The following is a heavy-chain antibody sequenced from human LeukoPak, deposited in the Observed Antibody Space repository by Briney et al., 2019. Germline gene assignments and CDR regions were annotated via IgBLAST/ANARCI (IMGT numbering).Heavy chain of an antibody. Sequence: TSETLSLTCTVSGGSISSYYWSWIRQPPGKGLEWIGYIYYSGSTNYNPSLKSRVAISVDTSKNQFSLKLSSVTAADTAVYYCARSRLPSDDDFWSGYLDYWGQGTLVTVSS. D-gene: IGHD3-3*01. J-gene: IGHJ4*02. V-gene: IGHV4-59*01. CDR3: ARSRLPSDDDFWSGYLDY. CDR2: IYYSGST. CDR1: GGSISSYY.